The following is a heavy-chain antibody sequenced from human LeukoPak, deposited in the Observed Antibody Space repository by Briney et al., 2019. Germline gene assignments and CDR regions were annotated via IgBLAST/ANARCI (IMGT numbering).Heavy chain of an antibody. CDR2: IYSDGVT. CDR3: ARDRAEGKTWVEFDP. Sequence: PGGSLRLSCAASGFTVNSYAMSWVRQAQGKGLAWVSLIYSDGVTQYADAVKGRFTISRDNSKNTLYLQMNSLRDEDTAVYFWARDRAEGKTWVEFDPWGQGTLVTVSS. CDR1: GFTVNSYA. V-gene: IGHV3-66*02. J-gene: IGHJ5*02.